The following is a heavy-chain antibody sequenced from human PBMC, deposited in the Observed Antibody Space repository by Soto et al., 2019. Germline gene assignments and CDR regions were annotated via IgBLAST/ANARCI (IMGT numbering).Heavy chain of an antibody. V-gene: IGHV1-18*01. J-gene: IGHJ4*02. Sequence: QVQLVQSGAEVKKPGASVKVSCKASGYTFTSYGISWGRQAPGQGPEWMAWISAYNGNTNYAQKFQGRVTMTTDASTSTAYMQLRSLRSDDTAVYYCARSHRGYTGDYYDSWGQGTLVTVSS. CDR2: ISAYNGNT. D-gene: IGHD5-12*01. CDR3: ARSHRGYTGDYYDS. CDR1: GYTFTSYG.